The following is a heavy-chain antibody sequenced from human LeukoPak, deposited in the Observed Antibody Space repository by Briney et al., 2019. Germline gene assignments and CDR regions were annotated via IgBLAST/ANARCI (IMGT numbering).Heavy chain of an antibody. V-gene: IGHV3-23*01. CDR3: AKGSDSFDY. CDR1: GFTFSSYA. Sequence: PGGSLRLSCAASGFTFSSYAMTWVRQAPGKGLEWVSGISGSGGGTNYADSVKGRFTISRDNSKNTLYLQMNSLRAEDTAVYYCAKGSDSFDYWGQGTLVTVSS. D-gene: IGHD3-3*01. J-gene: IGHJ4*02. CDR2: ISGSGGGT.